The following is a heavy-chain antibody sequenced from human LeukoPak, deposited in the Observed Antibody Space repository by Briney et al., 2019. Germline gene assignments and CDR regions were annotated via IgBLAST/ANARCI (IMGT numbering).Heavy chain of an antibody. Sequence: SETLSLTCAVYGGSFSGYYWSWIRQPPGKGLEWIGEINHSGSTNYNPSLKSRVTISVDTSKNQFSLKLSSVTAADTAVYYCAGSDYYNYMDVWGKGTTVTVSS. CDR1: GGSFSGYY. CDR2: INHSGST. CDR3: AGSDYYNYMDV. J-gene: IGHJ6*03. V-gene: IGHV4-34*01.